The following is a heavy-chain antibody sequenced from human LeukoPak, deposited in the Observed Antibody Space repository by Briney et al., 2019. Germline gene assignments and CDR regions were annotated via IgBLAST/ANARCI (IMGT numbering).Heavy chain of an antibody. CDR1: GGSSSGYY. D-gene: IGHD3-3*01. CDR3: ARGTRITIFGNPLRLNWFDP. Sequence: PSETLSLTCAVYGGSSSGYYWSWIRQPPGKGLEWIGEINHSGSTNYNPSLKSRVTISVDTSKNQFSLKLSSVTAADTAVYYCARGTRITIFGNPLRLNWFDPWGQGTLVTVSS. CDR2: INHSGST. V-gene: IGHV4-34*01. J-gene: IGHJ5*02.